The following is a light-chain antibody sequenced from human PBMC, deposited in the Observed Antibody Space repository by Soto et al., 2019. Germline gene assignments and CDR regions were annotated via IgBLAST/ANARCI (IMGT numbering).Light chain of an antibody. CDR2: GVS. CDR1: QSVSSGY. J-gene: IGKJ1*01. CDR3: QQYGSSPQT. Sequence: EIALTQSPDTLSLSPGERATLSCSASQSVSSGYLARYQQKPGPAPRLLIYGVSSRATGIPDRFSGSGSGTDFTLTISRLEPEDFAVYYCQQYGSSPQTFGQGTKVDIK. V-gene: IGKV3-20*01.